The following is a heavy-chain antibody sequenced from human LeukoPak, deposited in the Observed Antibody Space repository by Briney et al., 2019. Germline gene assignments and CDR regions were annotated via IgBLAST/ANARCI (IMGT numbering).Heavy chain of an antibody. D-gene: IGHD6-13*01. CDR1: GLTFDKYA. CDR3: ARGTGSSSWEYFDY. J-gene: IGHJ4*02. V-gene: IGHV3-48*04. CDR2: ISSSSSTI. Sequence: LPGGTLRLSCAASGLTFDKYAMNWVRQAPGKGLEWVSYISSSSSTIYYADSVKGRFTISRDNAKNSLYLQMNSQRAEDTAVYYCARGTGSSSWEYFDYWGQGTLVTVSS.